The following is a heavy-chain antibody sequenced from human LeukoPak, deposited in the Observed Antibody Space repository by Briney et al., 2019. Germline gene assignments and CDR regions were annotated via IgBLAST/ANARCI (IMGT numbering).Heavy chain of an antibody. V-gene: IGHV3-21*01. CDR2: ISSSSSYI. CDR1: GFTFSSYA. Sequence: SGGSLRLSCAASGFTFSSYAMSWVRQAPGKGLEWVSSISSSSSYIYYADSVKGRFTISRDNAKNSLYLQMNSLRAEDTAVYYCARGIAVAGYYYYMDVWGKGTTVTVSS. CDR3: ARGIAVAGYYYYMDV. J-gene: IGHJ6*03. D-gene: IGHD6-19*01.